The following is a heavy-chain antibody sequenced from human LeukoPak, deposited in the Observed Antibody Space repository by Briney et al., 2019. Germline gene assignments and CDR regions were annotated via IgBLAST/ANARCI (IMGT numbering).Heavy chain of an antibody. CDR2: INHSGST. CDR1: GGSFSGYY. D-gene: IGHD5-18*01. CDR3: ARSRWIQLWLDY. Sequence: PSETLSLTCAVYGGSFSGYYWSWIRQPPGKGLEWIGEINHSGSTNYNPSLKSRVTISVDTSKSQFSLKLSSVTAADTAVYYCARSRWIQLWLDYWGQGTLVTVSS. J-gene: IGHJ4*02. V-gene: IGHV4-34*01.